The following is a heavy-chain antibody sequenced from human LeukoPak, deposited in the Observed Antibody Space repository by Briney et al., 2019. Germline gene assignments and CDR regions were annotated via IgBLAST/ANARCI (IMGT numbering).Heavy chain of an antibody. D-gene: IGHD1-14*01. J-gene: IGHJ5*02. V-gene: IGHV1-8*01. CDR1: GYTFTSYD. Sequence: ASVKVSCKASGYTFTSYDINWVRQATGQGLEWMGWMNPNSGNTGYAQKFQGRVTMTRNTSISTAYMELSSLRSEDTAVYYCARGGVVGTTPGNWFDPWGQGTLVTVSS. CDR3: ARGGVVGTTPGNWFDP. CDR2: MNPNSGNT.